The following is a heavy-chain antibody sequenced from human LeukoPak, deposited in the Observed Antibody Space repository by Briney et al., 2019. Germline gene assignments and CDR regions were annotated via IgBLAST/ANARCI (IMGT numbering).Heavy chain of an antibody. CDR3: ARRGSTGQLLWDY. V-gene: IGHV4-4*02. CDR1: GGSISSSNW. D-gene: IGHD2-2*01. CDR2: IYHSGST. J-gene: IGHJ4*02. Sequence: SETLSLTCAVSGGSISSSNWWSWVRQPPGKGLEWIGEIYHSGSTNYNPSPKSRVTISVDKSKNQFSLKLSSVTAADTAVYYCARRGSTGQLLWDYWGQGTLVTVSS.